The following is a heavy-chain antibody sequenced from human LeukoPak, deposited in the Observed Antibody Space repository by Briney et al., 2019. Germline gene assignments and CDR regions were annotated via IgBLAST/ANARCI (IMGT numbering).Heavy chain of an antibody. J-gene: IGHJ4*02. V-gene: IGHV4-39*07. CDR3: ASGLYYYDSSGYYPLD. D-gene: IGHD3-22*01. CDR1: GGSISSSNYY. Sequence: SETLSLTCTVSGGSISSSNYYWGWIRQPPGKGLEWIVNFYYSGSTYYNPSLKSRVTISVDTSKNQFSLKLSSVTAADTAVYYCASGLYYYDSSGYYPLDWGQGTLVTVSS. CDR2: FYYSGST.